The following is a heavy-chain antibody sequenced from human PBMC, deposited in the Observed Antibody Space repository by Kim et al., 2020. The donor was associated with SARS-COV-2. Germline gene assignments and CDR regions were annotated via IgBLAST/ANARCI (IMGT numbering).Heavy chain of an antibody. CDR2: ISSSGSTI. V-gene: IGHV3-48*03. J-gene: IGHJ6*02. D-gene: IGHD7-27*01. CDR3: ARDVPGLGYYYYGMDV. CDR1: GFTSSSYE. Sequence: GGSLRLSCAASGFTSSSYEMNWVRQAPGKGLEWVSYISSSGSTIYYADSVKGRFTISRDNAKNSLYLQMNSLRAEDTAVYYCARDVPGLGYYYYGMDVWGRGTTVTVSS.